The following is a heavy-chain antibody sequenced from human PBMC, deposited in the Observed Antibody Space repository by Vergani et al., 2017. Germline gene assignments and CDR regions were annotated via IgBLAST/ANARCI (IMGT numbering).Heavy chain of an antibody. J-gene: IGHJ4*02. Sequence: QLQLQESGPGLVKPSQTLSLSCTVSGGSVRTSIGYYWTWIRQPAGKTLEWIGEIFSSGTTNYNPSFKNRVTMSVDTYKNQFSLKLNSVTAADTVGYYCARGSRAEGGSGPVKWGQGTMVTVS. CDR1: GGSVRTSIGYY. V-gene: IGHV4-61*02. CDR2: IFSSGTT. D-gene: IGHD6-13*01. CDR3: ARGSRAEGGSGPVK.